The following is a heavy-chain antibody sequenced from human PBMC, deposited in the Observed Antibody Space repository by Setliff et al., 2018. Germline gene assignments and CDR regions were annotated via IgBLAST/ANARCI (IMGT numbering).Heavy chain of an antibody. D-gene: IGHD3-22*01. CDR3: ARAPRYFDPTGSYFDF. CDR2: TYYSGST. Sequence: SETLSLTCTVSGASVSGNSYYWGWIRQPPGKGLEWIASTYYSGSTYYNPSLKSRVTISVDTSKNQFSLKLTSVTAADTAVYYCARAPRYFDPTGSYFDFWGQGTLVTAPQ. V-gene: IGHV4-39*07. J-gene: IGHJ4*02. CDR1: GASVSGNSYY.